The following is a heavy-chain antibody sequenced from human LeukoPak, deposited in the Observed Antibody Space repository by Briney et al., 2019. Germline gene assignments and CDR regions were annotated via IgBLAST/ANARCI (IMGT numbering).Heavy chain of an antibody. CDR1: GFSFSTYA. D-gene: IGHD1-14*01. Sequence: GGSLRLSCAASGFSFSTYAVHWVRQAPGMGLEWLSGISGDGYSTYYADSVKGRFTISRDNSKNTVYLQMNSLRDEDTAVYYCAKRSGSPRPEYFDYWGQGTLVTVSS. CDR3: AKRSGSPRPEYFDY. V-gene: IGHV3-23*01. J-gene: IGHJ4*02. CDR2: ISGDGYST.